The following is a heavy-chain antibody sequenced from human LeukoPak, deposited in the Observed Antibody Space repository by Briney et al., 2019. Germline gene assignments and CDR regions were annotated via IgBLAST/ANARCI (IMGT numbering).Heavy chain of an antibody. V-gene: IGHV4-61*02. CDR3: ARYDSGSSAGREYYYYMDV. Sequence: SETLSLTCTVSGGSISSGSYYWSWIRQPAGKGLEWIGRIYTSGSTNYNPSLKSRVTISVDTSKNQFSLKLSSVTAADTAVYYCARYDSGSSAGREYYYYMDVWGKGTTVTISS. J-gene: IGHJ6*03. CDR2: IYTSGST. CDR1: GGSISSGSYY. D-gene: IGHD3-10*01.